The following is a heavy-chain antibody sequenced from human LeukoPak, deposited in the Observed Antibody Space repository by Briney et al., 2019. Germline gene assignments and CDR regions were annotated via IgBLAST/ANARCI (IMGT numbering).Heavy chain of an antibody. Sequence: GGSLRLSCAASGFTFSSYWVHWVRQTPGKGLVWVSRINSDGSSTTYADSVKGRFTISRDNAKHTLYLQMNSLRAEDTAVYYCARRRYYDSSGYYHDAFDIWGQGTMVTASS. V-gene: IGHV3-74*01. CDR1: GFTFSSYW. CDR3: ARRRYYDSSGYYHDAFDI. D-gene: IGHD3-22*01. J-gene: IGHJ3*02. CDR2: INSDGSST.